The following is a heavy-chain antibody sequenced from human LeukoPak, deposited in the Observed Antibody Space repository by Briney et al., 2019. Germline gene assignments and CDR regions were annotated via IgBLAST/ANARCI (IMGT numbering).Heavy chain of an antibody. J-gene: IGHJ4*02. Sequence: GGSLRLSCAASGFTLSNYAMHWVPQAPGKGLEWVAVISYDGTNKYYADSVKGRFTISRDNSKGTLYLQMISLRSEDSAVYYCARDPTRLVPVATLVYFFDYWGQGTLVTVSS. CDR1: GFTLSNYA. V-gene: IGHV3-30*01. D-gene: IGHD2-2*01. CDR2: ISYDGTNK. CDR3: ARDPTRLVPVATLVYFFDY.